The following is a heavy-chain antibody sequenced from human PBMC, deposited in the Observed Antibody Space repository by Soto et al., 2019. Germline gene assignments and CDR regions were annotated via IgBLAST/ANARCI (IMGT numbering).Heavy chain of an antibody. Sequence: GGSLRLSCAASGFTFSSYSMNWVRQAPGKGLEWVSYISSSSSTIYYADSVKGRFTISRDNAKNSLYLQMNSLRAEDTAVYYCARHPPYSSSSPCFDYWGQGTLVTVSS. D-gene: IGHD6-6*01. CDR3: ARHPPYSSSSPCFDY. V-gene: IGHV3-48*04. J-gene: IGHJ4*02. CDR2: ISSSSSTI. CDR1: GFTFSSYS.